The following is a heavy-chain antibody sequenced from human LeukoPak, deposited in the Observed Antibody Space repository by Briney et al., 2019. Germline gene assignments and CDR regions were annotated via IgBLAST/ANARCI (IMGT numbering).Heavy chain of an antibody. D-gene: IGHD2-15*01. CDR2: INHSGST. CDR1: GGSFSGYY. Sequence: PSGTLSLTCAVYGGSFSGYYWSWIRQPPGKGLEWIEEINHSGSTNYNQSLKSRVTISVDTSKNQFSLKLSSVTAADTAVYYCAKGRVVVVVTATRVWFDPWGQGTLVTVSS. J-gene: IGHJ5*02. CDR3: AKGRVVVVVTATRVWFDP. V-gene: IGHV4-34*01.